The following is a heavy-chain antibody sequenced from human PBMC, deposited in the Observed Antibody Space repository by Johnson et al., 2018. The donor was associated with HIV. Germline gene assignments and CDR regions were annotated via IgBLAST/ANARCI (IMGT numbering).Heavy chain of an antibody. CDR1: GFPFSNFA. CDR2: ISYDGSNK. CDR3: ARGKDMAGTGAFDI. D-gene: IGHD6-19*01. Sequence: QVQLVESGGGVVQPGRTLRLSCAASGFPFSNFAMHWVRQAPGKGLEWVAIISYDGSNKYYADSVKGRFTISRDNSKPTLYLQMNSLRAGDTAVYFCARGKDMAGTGAFDIWGQGTMVTVSS. J-gene: IGHJ3*02. V-gene: IGHV3-30*04.